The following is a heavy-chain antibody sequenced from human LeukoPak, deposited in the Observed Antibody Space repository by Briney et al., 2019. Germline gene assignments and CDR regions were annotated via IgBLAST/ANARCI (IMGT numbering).Heavy chain of an antibody. CDR3: ARVRVVTARAYNWSDP. J-gene: IGHJ5*02. CDR1: GYTFTSYA. Sequence: GASVKVSCKASGYTFTSYAMNWVRQAPGQGLEWMGWINTNTGNPTYAQGFTGRFVFSLDTSVSTAYLQISSLKAEDTAVYYCARVRVVTARAYNWSDPWGQGTLVTVSS. CDR2: INTNTGNP. D-gene: IGHD2-21*02. V-gene: IGHV7-4-1*02.